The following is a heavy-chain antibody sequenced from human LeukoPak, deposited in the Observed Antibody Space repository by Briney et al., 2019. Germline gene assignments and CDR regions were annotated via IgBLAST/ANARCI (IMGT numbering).Heavy chain of an antibody. CDR1: GGTFSSYA. Sequence: SVKVSGTASGGTFSSYAISWVRQAPGQGLEWMGRIIPILGIANYAQKFQGRVTITADKSTSTAYMELSSLRSEDTAVYYCARDRDTVIRAFDYWGQGTLVTVSS. J-gene: IGHJ4*02. D-gene: IGHD5-18*01. CDR2: IIPILGIA. V-gene: IGHV1-69*04. CDR3: ARDRDTVIRAFDY.